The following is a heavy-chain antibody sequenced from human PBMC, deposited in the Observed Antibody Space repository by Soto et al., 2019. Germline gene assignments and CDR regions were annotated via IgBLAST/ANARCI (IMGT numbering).Heavy chain of an antibody. CDR2: ISGYNGNP. J-gene: IGHJ4*02. V-gene: IGHV1-18*01. Sequence: ASVKVSCKASGYTFTSYGISWVRQAPGQGLEWMGWISGYNGNPYYNPSLKSRVTISVDRSKNQFSLKLSSVTAADTAVYYCARHFSVDYFDYWGQGALVTVSS. CDR1: GYTFTSYG. CDR3: ARHFSVDYFDY.